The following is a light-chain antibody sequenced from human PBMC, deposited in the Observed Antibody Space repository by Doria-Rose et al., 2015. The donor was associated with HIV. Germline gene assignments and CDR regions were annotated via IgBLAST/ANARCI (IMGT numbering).Light chain of an antibody. Sequence: LTQSPGTLSLSPGERATLPCRASQRFSSTYLAWYQQKPGQAPSLLIYDGSTRATGIPDKFSDSGSGTDFTLTINRLEPEDFALYYCHQYGTSWTFGQGTKVEI. CDR1: QRFSSTY. J-gene: IGKJ1*01. CDR3: HQYGTSWT. CDR2: DGS. V-gene: IGKV3-20*01.